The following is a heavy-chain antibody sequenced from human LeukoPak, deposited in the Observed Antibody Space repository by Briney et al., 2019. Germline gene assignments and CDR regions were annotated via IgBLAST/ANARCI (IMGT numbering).Heavy chain of an antibody. V-gene: IGHV3-33*03. Sequence: TGGSLRLSCAASGFTFSSYGMHWVRQAPGKGLEWVAVIWYDGNNKYYADSVKGRFTISRDNAENSLYLQMNSLRAEDTAVYYCATISAAGRGGDFDFWGQGTLVTVSS. D-gene: IGHD6-13*01. CDR2: IWYDGNNK. CDR1: GFTFSSYG. J-gene: IGHJ4*02. CDR3: ATISAAGRGGDFDF.